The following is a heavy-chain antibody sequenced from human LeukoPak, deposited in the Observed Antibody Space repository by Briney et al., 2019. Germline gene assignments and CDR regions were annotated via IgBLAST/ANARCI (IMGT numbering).Heavy chain of an antibody. Sequence: ASVKVSCKVSGYTLTELSMHWVRQTPGKGVEWMGGFYPEDGETIYAQKFQGRVTMSEDTSTDTAYMELSSLRSEDTAVYYCATYDILTGYHNYFDYWGQGTLVTVSS. CDR3: ATYDILTGYHNYFDY. CDR1: GYTLTELS. V-gene: IGHV1-24*01. D-gene: IGHD3-9*01. CDR2: FYPEDGET. J-gene: IGHJ4*02.